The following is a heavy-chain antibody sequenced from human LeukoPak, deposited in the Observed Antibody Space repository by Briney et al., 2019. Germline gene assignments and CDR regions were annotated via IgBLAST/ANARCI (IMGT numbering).Heavy chain of an antibody. CDR3: ARSAYPAHWLLLYYYYYGMDV. V-gene: IGHV3-74*01. Sequence: GGSLRLSCAASGFTFSSYWMHWVRQAPGKGLVWVSRINSDGSSTSYADSVKGRFTISRDNAKNTLYLQMNSLRAEDTAVYYCARSAYPAHWLLLYYYYYGMDVWGQGTTVTVSS. D-gene: IGHD3-9*01. CDR1: GFTFSSYW. CDR2: INSDGSST. J-gene: IGHJ6*02.